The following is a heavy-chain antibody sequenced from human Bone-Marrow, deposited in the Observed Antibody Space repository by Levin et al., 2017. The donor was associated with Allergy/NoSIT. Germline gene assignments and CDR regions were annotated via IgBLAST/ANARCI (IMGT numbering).Heavy chain of an antibody. Sequence: AASVKVSCAASGLTFSHYWMHWVRQAPGKGLVWVSRINSDESSTAYADSVKGRFTISRDNAKNTLYLQMNSLRAEDTAVYYCARDQDDWGQGTLVTVSS. CDR1: GLTFSHYW. CDR2: INSDESST. J-gene: IGHJ4*02. V-gene: IGHV3-74*01. CDR3: ARDQDD.